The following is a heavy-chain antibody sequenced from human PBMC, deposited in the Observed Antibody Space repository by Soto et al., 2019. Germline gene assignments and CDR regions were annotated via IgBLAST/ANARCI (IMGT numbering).Heavy chain of an antibody. CDR3: AREGSYSAYNFAHGIQLWSFAF. CDR2: IFSSGST. CDR1: GGSINTFY. D-gene: IGHD5-12*01. Sequence: PSETLSLTCTVSGGSINTFYWSWVRQPAGKGLEWIGRIFSSGSTSFNPSLESRVAMSVDTSKNHFSLNLSSVTAADMAVYYCAREGSYSAYNFAHGIQLWSFAFWGQGALVTVSS. J-gene: IGHJ4*02. V-gene: IGHV4-4*07.